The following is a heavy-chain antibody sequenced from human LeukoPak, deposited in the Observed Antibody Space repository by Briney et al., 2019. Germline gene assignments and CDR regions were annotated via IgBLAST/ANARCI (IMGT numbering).Heavy chain of an antibody. CDR1: GYTFTGYY. Sequence: ASVKVSCKASGYTFTGYYMHWVRQAPGQGLEWMGWINPNNGGTNYAQKFQGRVTMTRGTSISTAYMELSRLTSDDTGVYYCARGSSSWYVGPPLDYWGQGTLVTVSS. CDR3: ARGSSSWYVGPPLDY. J-gene: IGHJ4*02. CDR2: INPNNGGT. V-gene: IGHV1-2*02. D-gene: IGHD6-13*01.